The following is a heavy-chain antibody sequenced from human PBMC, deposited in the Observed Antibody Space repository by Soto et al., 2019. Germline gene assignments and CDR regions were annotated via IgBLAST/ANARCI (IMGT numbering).Heavy chain of an antibody. CDR2: INPNSGGT. J-gene: IGHJ4*02. CDR1: GYTFTGYY. CDR3: AGVRGSSVRYYDILTGYYFDY. Sequence: ASVKVSCKASGYTFTGYYMHWVRQAPGQGLEWMGWINPNSGGTNYAQKLQGWVTMTRDTSISTAYMELSRLRSDDTAVYYCAGVRGSSVRYYDILTGYYFDYWGQGTLVTVSS. D-gene: IGHD3-9*01. V-gene: IGHV1-2*04.